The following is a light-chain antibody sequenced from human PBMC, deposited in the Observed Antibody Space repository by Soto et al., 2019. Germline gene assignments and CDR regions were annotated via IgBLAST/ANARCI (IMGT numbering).Light chain of an antibody. CDR2: GAS. CDR1: QSVTDNY. V-gene: IGKV3-20*01. J-gene: IGKJ1*01. CDR3: HQYGRSPRGT. Sequence: DIVLTQSPGTLSSSPGGRATLSCRASQSVTDNYLAWYQHKPGQAPRLLIYGASSRATGIPARFSGSGSGADFSLPISRLEPEDFAMYYCHQYGRSPRGTFGQGTKVEIK.